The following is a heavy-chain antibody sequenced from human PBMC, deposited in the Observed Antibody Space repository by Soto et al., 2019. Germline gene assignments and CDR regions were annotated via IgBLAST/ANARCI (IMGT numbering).Heavy chain of an antibody. CDR3: ARVGPWVPYYYDSSPYTFGNWFDP. V-gene: IGHV4-38-2*01. D-gene: IGHD3-22*01. CDR1: GYSISSGYY. J-gene: IGHJ5*02. Sequence: SETLSLTCAVSGYSISSGYYWGWLRPPPGKGLEWIGSLYHGGSNYYNPSLNSRVTLSTDMTNNHVSLILNSVTAADTAVYYWARVGPWVPYYYDSSPYTFGNWFDPWGQGTLVTVSS. CDR2: LYHGGSN.